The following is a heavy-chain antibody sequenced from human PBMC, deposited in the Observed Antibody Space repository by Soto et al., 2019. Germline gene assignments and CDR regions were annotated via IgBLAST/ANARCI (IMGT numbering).Heavy chain of an antibody. CDR3: ARDGFTPCYSAMRRYALHI. V-gene: IGHV4-59*01. J-gene: IGHJ3*02. CDR2: IFYSGTP. Sequence: QVRLQESGPGLVKPSETLSLTCSVSGDSISSDYWAWIRQLPGKGLEWIGNIFYSGTPNYNPSLKGRVIISVDRSKNQFALKLTCVAAADTAIYFCARDGFTPCYSAMRRYALHIWGQGTGVTVSS. CDR1: GDSISSDY. D-gene: IGHD2-15*01.